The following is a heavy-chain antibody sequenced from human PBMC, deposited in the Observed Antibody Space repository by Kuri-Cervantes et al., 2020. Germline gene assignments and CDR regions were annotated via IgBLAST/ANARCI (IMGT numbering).Heavy chain of an antibody. CDR3: ARGLNLGYSYGYEFDY. J-gene: IGHJ4*02. CDR1: GYSISSGYY. D-gene: IGHD5-18*01. CDR2: IYYSGST. Sequence: SETLSLTCAVSGYSISSGYYWGWIRQPPGKGLEWIGNIYYSGSTNYNPSLKSRVAISVDTSNNQFSLRLNSVTAADTAVYYCARGLNLGYSYGYEFDYWGQGT. V-gene: IGHV4-38-2*01.